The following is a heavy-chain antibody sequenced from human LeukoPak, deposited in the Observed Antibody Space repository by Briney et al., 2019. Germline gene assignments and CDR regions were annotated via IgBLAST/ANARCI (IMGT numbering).Heavy chain of an antibody. V-gene: IGHV3-21*01. J-gene: IGHJ4*02. CDR3: ARGPGSGWYFDY. CDR2: ISSTSGYI. Sequence: GGSLRLSCAASGFPFGSYSMNWVRQAPGKGLEWISSISSTSGYIYYADSVKGRFTISRDNAKNSLYLQMNSLRAEDTAVYYCARGPGSGWYFDYWGQGTLVTVSS. CDR1: GFPFGSYS. D-gene: IGHD6-19*01.